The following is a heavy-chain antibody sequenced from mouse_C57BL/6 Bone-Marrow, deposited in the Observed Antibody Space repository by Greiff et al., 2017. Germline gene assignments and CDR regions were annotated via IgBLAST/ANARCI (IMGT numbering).Heavy chain of an antibody. CDR1: GFNIKDDY. V-gene: IGHV14-4*01. J-gene: IGHJ1*03. D-gene: IGHD1-1*01. CDR2: IDPENGDT. CDR3: TTHHYDGSSVYFDV. Sequence: EVQLQQSGAELVRPGASVKLSCTASGFNIKDDYMHWVKQRPEQGLEWIGWIDPENGDTKYASKFQGKATITADTSSTTAYMELSSLTSEDSAVYYCTTHHYDGSSVYFDVWGKGTTVTVSS.